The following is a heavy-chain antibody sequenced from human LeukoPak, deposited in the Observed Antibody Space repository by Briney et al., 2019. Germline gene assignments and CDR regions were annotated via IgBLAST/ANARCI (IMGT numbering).Heavy chain of an antibody. CDR2: IIPIFGTG. D-gene: IGHD2-2*01. J-gene: IGHJ5*02. V-gene: IGHV1-69*01. Sequence: SVKVSCKASGGTFISYAISWVRQAPGQGLEWMGGIIPIFGTGNYAQKFQGRVTINADEYTSTAYMELSSLRSDDTAVYYCARGVIPANWFDPWGQGTLVTVSS. CDR1: GGTFISYA. CDR3: ARGVIPANWFDP.